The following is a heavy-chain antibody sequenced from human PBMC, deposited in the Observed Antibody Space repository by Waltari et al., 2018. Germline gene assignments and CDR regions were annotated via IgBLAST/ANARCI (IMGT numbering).Heavy chain of an antibody. J-gene: IGHJ4*02. CDR2: IYHDGTT. Sequence: QVQLQESGPGLVKPSETLSLTCDVSGYSIKSGFYWGWSRQPPGKGREWIATIYHDGTTFYNPSLASRVTTSMDTSKNQVSLKLNAVTAADSAVYYCTRQVLGYCTSAACRRLESWGQGTLVTVSS. D-gene: IGHD2-2*03. V-gene: IGHV4-38-2*01. CDR3: TRQVLGYCTSAACRRLES. CDR1: GYSIKSGFY.